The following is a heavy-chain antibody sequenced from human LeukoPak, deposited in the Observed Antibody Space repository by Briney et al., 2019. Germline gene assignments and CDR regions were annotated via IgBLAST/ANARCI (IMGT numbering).Heavy chain of an antibody. CDR1: GGTFSSYA. CDR3: ARGVWFGMTWIQQPLYIL. CDR2: MNPNSGNT. Sequence: ASVKVSCKASGGTFSSYAISWVRQATGQGLEWMGWMNPNSGNTGYAQKFQGRVTMTRNTSISTAYMELSSLRSEDTAVYYCARGVWFGMTWIQQPLYILWGQGTLVTVSS. J-gene: IGHJ4*02. D-gene: IGHD5-18*01. V-gene: IGHV1-8*02.